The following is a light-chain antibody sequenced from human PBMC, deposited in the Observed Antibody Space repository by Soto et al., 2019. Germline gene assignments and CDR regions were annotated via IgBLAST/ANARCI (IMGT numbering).Light chain of an antibody. CDR1: QSVSSN. CDR2: GAS. V-gene: IGKV3-15*01. Sequence: EMVMTQSPATLSVSPGERATLSCRASQSVSSNLAWYQQKPGQAPRLLIYGASTRATGIPARFSGSGSGTEFTLTISSLQSEDFAIYYCQRYNDWPLTFGGGTKVDTK. CDR3: QRYNDWPLT. J-gene: IGKJ4*01.